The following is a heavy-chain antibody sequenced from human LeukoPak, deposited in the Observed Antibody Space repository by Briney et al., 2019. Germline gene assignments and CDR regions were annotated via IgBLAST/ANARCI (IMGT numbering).Heavy chain of an antibody. CDR2: ISAYNGNT. D-gene: IGHD3-22*01. J-gene: IGHJ4*02. Sequence: ASVKVSCKASGYTFTSYGISWVRQAPGQGLEWMGWISAYNGNTNYAQELQGRVTMTTDTSTSTAYMELRSLRSDDTAVYYCAREYYDSSGYYSFFDYWGQGTLVTVSS. CDR1: GYTFTSYG. CDR3: AREYYDSSGYYSFFDY. V-gene: IGHV1-18*01.